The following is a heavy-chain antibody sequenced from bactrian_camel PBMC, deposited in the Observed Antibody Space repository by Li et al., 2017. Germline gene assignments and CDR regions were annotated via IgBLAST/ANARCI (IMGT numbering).Heavy chain of an antibody. CDR3: AADWVQESGALPSWSDYKY. D-gene: IGHD3*01. J-gene: IGHJ4*01. CDR2: VTSGGGNT. Sequence: VQLVESGGGLVQPGGSLRLSCAASGFTFSSYAMSWVRQAPGKGLEWVSAVTSGGGNTYYADSVKGRFTISEDNSKNTVYLQMNSLNPEDTAKYYCAADWVQESGALPSWSDYKYWGQGTQVTVS. V-gene: IGHV3S40*01. CDR1: GFTFSSYA.